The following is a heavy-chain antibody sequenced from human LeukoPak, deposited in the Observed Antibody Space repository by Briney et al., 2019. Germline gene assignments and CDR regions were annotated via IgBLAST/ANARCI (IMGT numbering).Heavy chain of an antibody. CDR3: VRDGSSWGNFDY. D-gene: IGHD7-27*01. Sequence: PGGSLRLSCAASGFTFSSYEMNWVRQAPGKGLEWVSYISSSASTINYADSVKGRFTISRDNAKNSLYLQMNSLRTEDTAVYYCVRDGSSWGNFDYWGQGTLVSVSS. J-gene: IGHJ4*02. V-gene: IGHV3-48*03. CDR1: GFTFSSYE. CDR2: ISSSASTI.